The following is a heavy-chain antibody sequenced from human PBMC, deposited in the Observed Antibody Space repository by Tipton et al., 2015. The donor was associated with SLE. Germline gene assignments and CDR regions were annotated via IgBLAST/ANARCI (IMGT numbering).Heavy chain of an antibody. CDR1: GFTFSTYG. Sequence: SLRLSCVASGFTFSTYGMHWVRQTPGKGLEWVAAIPKDGGNKYYADSVKGRFTVSRDNSKNTLYVQMNSLRPEDTAVYYCGGDGYWGQGTLVTVSS. CDR2: IPKDGGNK. D-gene: IGHD3-10*01. J-gene: IGHJ4*02. CDR3: GGDGY. V-gene: IGHV3-30*19.